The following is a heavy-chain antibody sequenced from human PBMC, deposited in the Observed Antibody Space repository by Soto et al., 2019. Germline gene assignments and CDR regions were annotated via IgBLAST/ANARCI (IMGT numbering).Heavy chain of an antibody. Sequence: QVQLQESGPGLVKPSETLSLTCTVSGGSIRSYYWSWIRQPPGKGLEWIGYIYYSGSTNYNPSLXSXVXTXXDPSKNQFPLKLSSVTAADTAVYYCARWYGGSLDYWGQGSLVTVSS. CDR2: IYYSGST. CDR3: ARWYGGSLDY. D-gene: IGHD4-17*01. J-gene: IGHJ4*02. CDR1: GGSIRSYY. V-gene: IGHV4-59*01.